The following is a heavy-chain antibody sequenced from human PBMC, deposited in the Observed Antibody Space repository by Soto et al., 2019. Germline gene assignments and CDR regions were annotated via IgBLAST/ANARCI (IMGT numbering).Heavy chain of an antibody. CDR3: AKDGGADGYFGNWLDP. V-gene: IGHV1-69*11. Sequence: QVHLVQSGAEVKKPGSSVNVSCKASGGTFSNYAITWVRQAPGQGLEWVGRIIPIVGTTNGAQKFQGRVTLTADESTTTAYMELSGLRSDDTAVYYGAKDGGADGYFGNWLDPWGQGTLVTVSS. CDR1: GGTFSNYA. CDR2: IIPIVGTT. D-gene: IGHD5-12*01. J-gene: IGHJ5*02.